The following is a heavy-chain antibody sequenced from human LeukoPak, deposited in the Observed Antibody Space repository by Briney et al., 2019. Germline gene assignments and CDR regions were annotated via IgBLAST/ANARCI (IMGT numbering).Heavy chain of an antibody. CDR3: ARDQYSGSLDY. D-gene: IGHD1-26*01. V-gene: IGHV4-4*07. CDR1: GGSISSYY. Sequence: SETLTLTCTVSGGSISSYYWTWIRQPAGKGLEWIGRFYSTGSTNYNPSLKSRVTMSVDTSKNQFSLKLSSVTAADTAVYYCARDQYSGSLDYWGQGTLVTVSS. CDR2: FYSTGST. J-gene: IGHJ4*02.